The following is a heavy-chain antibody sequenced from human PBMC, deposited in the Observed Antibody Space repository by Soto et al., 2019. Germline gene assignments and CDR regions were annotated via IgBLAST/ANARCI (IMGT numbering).Heavy chain of an antibody. CDR3: ALWYCGGACYPYYCYYGMDV. V-gene: IGHV1-69*13. J-gene: IGHJ6*02. CDR2: IIPIFGTA. Sequence: GASVKVSCKASGGTFSSYAISWVRQAPGQGLEWMGGIIPIFGTANYAQEFQGRVTITADESTSTAYMELSSLRSEDTAVYYCALWYCGGACYPYYCYYGMDVWGRGTTVTVAS. CDR1: GGTFSSYA. D-gene: IGHD2-21*02.